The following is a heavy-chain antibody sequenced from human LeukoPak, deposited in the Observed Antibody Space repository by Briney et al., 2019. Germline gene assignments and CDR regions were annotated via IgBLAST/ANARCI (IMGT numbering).Heavy chain of an antibody. V-gene: IGHV3-21*04. CDR1: GFTFSSYE. J-gene: IGHJ4*02. CDR2: ISSRSDYI. Sequence: GGSLRLSCAASGFTFSSYEMNWVRQAPGKGLEWVSSISSRSDYIFYADSMKGRFTISRDNAKNSLYLQMNSLRAEDTAVYYCARRAGAYSHPYDYWGQGTLVTVSS. CDR3: ARRAGAYSHPYDY. D-gene: IGHD4/OR15-4a*01.